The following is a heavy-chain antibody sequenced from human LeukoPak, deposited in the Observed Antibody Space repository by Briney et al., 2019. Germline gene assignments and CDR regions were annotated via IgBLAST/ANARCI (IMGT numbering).Heavy chain of an antibody. J-gene: IGHJ4*02. D-gene: IGHD2-15*01. CDR2: IRYDGTNK. CDR1: GFTFSSYG. CDR3: AKGGGPYCSGGSCYSIDY. Sequence: HPGGSLRLSCAASGFTFSSYGMHWVRQAPGKGLEWVTFIRYDGTNKYYADSVKGRFTISRDNSKDTLYLQMNSLRAEDTAVYYCAKGGGPYCSGGSCYSIDYWGQGTLVTVSS. V-gene: IGHV3-30*02.